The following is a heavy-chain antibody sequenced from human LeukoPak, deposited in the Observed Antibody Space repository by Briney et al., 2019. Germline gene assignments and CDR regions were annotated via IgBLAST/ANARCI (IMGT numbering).Heavy chain of an antibody. J-gene: IGHJ3*02. CDR3: ARDLGEGIQDHDAFDI. CDR1: GFTFSIYT. Sequence: GGSLRLSCAASGFTFSIYTMNWVRQAPGKGLEWVSNIRTGGENNAEYYADSVKGRFTISRDNSKNTLYLQMNSLRAEDTAVYYCARDLGEGIQDHDAFDIWGQGTMVTVSS. CDR2: IRTGGENNAE. D-gene: IGHD5-18*01. V-gene: IGHV3-48*01.